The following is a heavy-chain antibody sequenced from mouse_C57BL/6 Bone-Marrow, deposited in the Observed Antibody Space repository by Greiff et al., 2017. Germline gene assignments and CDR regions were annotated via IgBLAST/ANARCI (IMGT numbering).Heavy chain of an antibody. D-gene: IGHD2-4*01. CDR1: GYAFTNYL. Sequence: QVQLQQSGAELARPGTSVKVSCKASGYAFTNYLIEWVKQRPGQGLEWIGVINPGSGGTNYNEKFKGKATLTADKSSSTAYMQLSSLTSEDSAVYFCARSDYDETWCAYWGQGTLVTVSA. J-gene: IGHJ3*01. CDR2: INPGSGGT. CDR3: ARSDYDETWCAY. V-gene: IGHV1-54*01.